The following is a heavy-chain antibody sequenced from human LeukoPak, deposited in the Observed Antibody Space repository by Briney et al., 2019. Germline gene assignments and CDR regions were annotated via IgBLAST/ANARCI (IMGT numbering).Heavy chain of an antibody. CDR1: GYTFTSYG. V-gene: IGHV1-18*01. CDR2: ISDYNGNT. CDR3: ARAREDYDSSGYHFDY. D-gene: IGHD3-22*01. J-gene: IGHJ4*02. Sequence: ASVKVSCKASGYTFTSYGISWVRQAPGKGLEWMGWISDYNGNTNYAQKLQGRVTMTTDTSTSTAYMELRSLRSDDTAVYYCARAREDYDSSGYHFDYWGQGTLVTVSS.